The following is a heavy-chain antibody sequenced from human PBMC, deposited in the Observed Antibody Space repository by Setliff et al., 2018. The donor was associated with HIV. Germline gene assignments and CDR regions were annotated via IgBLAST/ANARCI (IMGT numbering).Heavy chain of an antibody. Sequence: HPGGSLRLSCAASGFTFSDYGMHWVRQAPGKGLEWVALISFHGRNKYYGDSVKGRFTITRDNSKNTVSLQMNRLRFEDTAVYYCAKRSLLGLQDWGQGSLVTVSS. CDR3: AKRSLLGLQD. CDR2: ISFHGRNK. V-gene: IGHV3-30*18. CDR1: GFTFSDYG. J-gene: IGHJ1*01.